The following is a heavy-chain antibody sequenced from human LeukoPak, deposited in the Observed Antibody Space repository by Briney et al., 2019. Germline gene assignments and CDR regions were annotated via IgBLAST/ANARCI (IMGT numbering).Heavy chain of an antibody. Sequence: GGSLRLSCAASGFTFRSYAMNWVRQAPGKGLEWVSAISDTGGSAYYADSVKGRFTISRDNSKNTLYLQINSLRAEDTAVYYCAKDNLVGATTPEFDYWGQGTLVTVSS. D-gene: IGHD1-26*01. CDR1: GFTFRSYA. J-gene: IGHJ4*02. CDR2: ISDTGGSA. CDR3: AKDNLVGATTPEFDY. V-gene: IGHV3-23*01.